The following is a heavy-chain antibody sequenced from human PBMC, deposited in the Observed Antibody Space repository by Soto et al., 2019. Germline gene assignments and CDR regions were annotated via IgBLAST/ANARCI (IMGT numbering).Heavy chain of an antibody. CDR3: ALTLVGATPFDY. Sequence: QLQLQESGPGLVKPSETLSLTCTVSGGSISSSSYYWGWIRQPPGKGLEWIGSIYYSGSTYYNPSLKSRVTISVDTSKNQFSLKLSSVTAADTAVYYCALTLVGATPFDYWGQGTLVTVSS. CDR1: GGSISSSSYY. D-gene: IGHD1-26*01. J-gene: IGHJ4*02. V-gene: IGHV4-39*01. CDR2: IYYSGST.